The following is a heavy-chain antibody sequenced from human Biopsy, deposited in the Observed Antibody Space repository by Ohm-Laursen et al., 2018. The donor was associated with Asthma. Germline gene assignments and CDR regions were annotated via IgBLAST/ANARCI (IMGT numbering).Heavy chain of an antibody. J-gene: IGHJ6*02. CDR2: IMTVFGTT. CDR3: ARCQVGYSSGWSLLLKKIYYSGMDV. D-gene: IGHD6-19*01. V-gene: IGHV1-69*13. Sequence: GASVKVSCKAPGGTFSNFAISWVRQAPGQGLEWPGGIMTVFGTTNYAQKFQGRVTITADESTSTAYMEVTSLRSEDTAIYYCARCQVGYSSGWSLLLKKIYYSGMDVWGQGTAATVSS. CDR1: GGTFSNFA.